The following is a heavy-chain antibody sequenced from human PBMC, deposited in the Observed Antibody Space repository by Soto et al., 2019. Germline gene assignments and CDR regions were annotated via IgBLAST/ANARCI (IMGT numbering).Heavy chain of an antibody. J-gene: IGHJ6*02. CDR1: GYTFTSYD. Sequence: GASLKVSCKASGYTFTSYDINWVRQATGQGLEWMGWMNPNSGNTGYAQKFQGRVTMTRNTSISTAYMELSSLRSEDTAVYYCARGYSSGWYSYYYYYGMDVWGQGTTVTVSS. V-gene: IGHV1-8*01. CDR3: ARGYSSGWYSYYYYYGMDV. D-gene: IGHD6-19*01. CDR2: MNPNSGNT.